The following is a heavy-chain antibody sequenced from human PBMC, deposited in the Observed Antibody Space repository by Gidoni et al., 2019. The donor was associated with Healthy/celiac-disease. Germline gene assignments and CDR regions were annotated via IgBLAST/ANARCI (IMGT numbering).Heavy chain of an antibody. D-gene: IGHD3-22*01. CDR1: GFTFRNYA. V-gene: IGHV3-23*01. Sequence: EVQLLESGGGLVQPGWSLRLSCAASGFTFRNYAMTWVRQAPGKGLEWVSAISGGAGSTYYADSVKGRFTISRDNSKNTLYLQMNSLRAEDTAVYYCAKARTYYHDSSGYCWGQGILVTVSS. J-gene: IGHJ4*02. CDR3: AKARTYYHDSSGYC. CDR2: ISGGAGST.